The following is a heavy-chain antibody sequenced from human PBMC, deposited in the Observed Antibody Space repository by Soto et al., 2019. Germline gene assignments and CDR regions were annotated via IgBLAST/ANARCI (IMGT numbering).Heavy chain of an antibody. CDR2: VYSTGST. CDR1: GGFLSESY. CDR3: ARSHYTYGLLIDY. V-gene: IGHV4-59*04. Sequence: PSETLSLTCAVYGGFLSESYWGWIRQPPGKGLQWIGNVYSTGSTFSHPSLTSRVFISVDTSKNKFSLRLTSVTAADTAVYYCARSHYTYGLLIDYWGPGSMVTVSS. D-gene: IGHD2-8*01. J-gene: IGHJ4*02.